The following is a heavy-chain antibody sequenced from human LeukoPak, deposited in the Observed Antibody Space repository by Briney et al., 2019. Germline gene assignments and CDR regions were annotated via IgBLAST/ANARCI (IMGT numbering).Heavy chain of an antibody. CDR1: GISNNY. V-gene: IGHV4-59*08. CDR3: ARRFWNAYYMGR. J-gene: IGHJ4*02. Sequence: SETLSLTYTVSGISNNYWSWIRQPPGKGLEWIGYISYSGSTNYNPSLKSRVTISVDTSKHQFSLKLNSVTAADTAVYYCARRFWNAYYMGRWGQGTLVTVSS. CDR2: ISYSGST. D-gene: IGHD3-3*01.